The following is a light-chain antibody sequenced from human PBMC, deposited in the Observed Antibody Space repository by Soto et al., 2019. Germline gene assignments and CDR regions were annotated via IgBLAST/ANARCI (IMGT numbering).Light chain of an antibody. V-gene: IGLV1-51*01. J-gene: IGLJ1*01. CDR2: DNN. CDR3: GTWDSSLSAYV. CDR1: SSNIGNNY. Sequence: QSVLTQPPSVSAAPGQKVTISCSGSSSNIGNNYVSWYQQHPGTAPKLLIYDNNKRPSGIPDRFSGSKSGTSATLGITGLQTGDEADYYCGTWDSSLSAYVFATGTKLTVL.